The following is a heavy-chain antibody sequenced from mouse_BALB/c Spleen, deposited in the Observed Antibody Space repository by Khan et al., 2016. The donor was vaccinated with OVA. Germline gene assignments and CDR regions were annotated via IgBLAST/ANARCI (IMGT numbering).Heavy chain of an antibody. J-gene: IGHJ2*01. Sequence: VQLQESGAELAKPGASVKMSCKASGYTFINYWILWVKQRPGQGLEWIGYINPSTGYTEYNQNFKDKATLTADKSSSPAYMQLSSLTSEDSAVYYCARRGLRGYLDYWGQGTTLTVSS. CDR1: GYTFINYW. CDR2: INPSTGYT. V-gene: IGHV1-7*01. CDR3: ARRGLRGYLDY.